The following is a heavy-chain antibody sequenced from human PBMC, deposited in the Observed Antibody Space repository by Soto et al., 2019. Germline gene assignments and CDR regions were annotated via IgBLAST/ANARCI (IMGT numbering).Heavy chain of an antibody. V-gene: IGHV3-48*03. CDR3: ARLIYFYALDV. CDR2: IGNTGSPT. D-gene: IGHD3-16*01. Sequence: GGSLRLSCAASGFSFSSYEMKWVRRAPGKGLEWISYIGNTGSPTYYADSVKGRFTVSRDNAKNSLYLQMNSLRAEDTAVYYCARLIYFYALDVWGQGTTVTVSS. J-gene: IGHJ6*02. CDR1: GFSFSSYE.